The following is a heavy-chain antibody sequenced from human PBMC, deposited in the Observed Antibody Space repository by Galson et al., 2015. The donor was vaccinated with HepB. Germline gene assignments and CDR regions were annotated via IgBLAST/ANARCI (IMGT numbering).Heavy chain of an antibody. Sequence: SETLSLTCTVPGGSISTSSYYWGWLRQPPGKGLEWIGSIYYSGSPYHNPSLKRRVTISVETSKNQFSLKLSSVTAADTAVYYCARRAVVTIHDAFDIWGQGTMVTVSS. D-gene: IGHD3-3*01. V-gene: IGHV4-39*01. J-gene: IGHJ3*02. CDR2: IYYSGSP. CDR1: GGSISTSSYY. CDR3: ARRAVVTIHDAFDI.